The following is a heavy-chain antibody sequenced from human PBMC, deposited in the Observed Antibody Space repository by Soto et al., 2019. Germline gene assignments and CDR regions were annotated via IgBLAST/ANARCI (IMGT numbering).Heavy chain of an antibody. CDR2: IFSNDEK. CDR1: GFSLSNARMG. V-gene: IGHV2-26*01. D-gene: IGHD3-10*01. CDR3: ARILWFGESNWFDP. J-gene: IGHJ5*02. Sequence: QVTLKESGPVLVKPTETLTLTCTVSGFSLSNARMGVSWIRQPPGKALEWLAHIFSNDEKSYSTSLKSRLTSAKDTSKSQVVLTMTNTDPVDTATYYCARILWFGESNWFDPWGQGTLVTVSS.